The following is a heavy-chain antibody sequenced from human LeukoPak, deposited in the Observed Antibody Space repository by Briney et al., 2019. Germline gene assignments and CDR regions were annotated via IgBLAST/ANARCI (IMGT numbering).Heavy chain of an antibody. CDR1: GFTFSDHC. V-gene: IGHV3-11*04. CDR2: IRSGDSSI. Sequence: GGSLRLSCAASGFTFSDHCMSWIRQAPGKGLEWVSYIRSGDSSIYYADSVKGRFTISRDNAKNSLYLQMNSLRAEDTAVYYCSTAKFDNWGQGTLVTVSS. CDR3: STAKFDN. J-gene: IGHJ4*02.